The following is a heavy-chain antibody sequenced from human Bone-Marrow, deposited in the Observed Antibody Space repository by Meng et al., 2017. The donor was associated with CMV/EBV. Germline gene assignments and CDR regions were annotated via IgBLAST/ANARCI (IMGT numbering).Heavy chain of an antibody. CDR3: AREDCSSTSCYEYCYGMDV. Sequence: ASVKVSCQASGYTFTSYGISWVRQAPGQGLEWMGWISAYKGNKNYAQKLQGRVTMTTDTSTSTAYMEMRSLRPDDTGVYYCAREDCSSTSCYEYCYGMDVWGQGTTVTVSS. V-gene: IGHV1-18*01. CDR1: GYTFTSYG. CDR2: ISAYKGNK. D-gene: IGHD2-2*01. J-gene: IGHJ6*02.